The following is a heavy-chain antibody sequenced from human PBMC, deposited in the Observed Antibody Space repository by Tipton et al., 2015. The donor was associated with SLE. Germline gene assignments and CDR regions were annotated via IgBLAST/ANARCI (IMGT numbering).Heavy chain of an antibody. CDR1: GASISSGSYY. V-gene: IGHV4-61*02. D-gene: IGHD4-11*01. CDR3: AREFLNPVTTVHYYFDL. J-gene: IGHJ2*01. CDR2: IYTSGST. Sequence: LRLSCTVSGASISSGSYYWSWIRQPAGKGLEWTGRIYTSGSTNYHPSLRSRVTMSVDTSKNHFSLKLISVTAADTAVYYCAREFLNPVTTVHYYFDLWGRGTLVTVSS.